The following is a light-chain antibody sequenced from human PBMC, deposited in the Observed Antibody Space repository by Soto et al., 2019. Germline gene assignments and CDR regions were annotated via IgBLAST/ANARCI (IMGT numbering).Light chain of an antibody. CDR3: QQYNSYWT. CDR1: QSISGW. V-gene: IGKV1-5*01. Sequence: DIQMTQSPSTLSASVGDRVTITCRASQSISGWLAWYQQKPGKAPKLLIYAASSLESGVPSRFSGSGSGTEFTLTISSLQPDDFATYYCQQYNSYWTFGQGTKVDIK. J-gene: IGKJ1*01. CDR2: AAS.